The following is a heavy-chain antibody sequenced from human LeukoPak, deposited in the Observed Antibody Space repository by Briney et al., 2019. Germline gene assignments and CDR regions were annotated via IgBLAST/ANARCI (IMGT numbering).Heavy chain of an antibody. Sequence: ASVKVSCTASGYTFTSYDINWVRQAPGQGLEWMGRMNPNSGDTNYAQKFQGRVTMTRDTSINTAYMELSSLRSDDTAVYYCVPRGDGGFDYWGQGTLVIVSS. D-gene: IGHD3-16*01. CDR1: GYTFTSYD. CDR3: VPRGDGGFDY. J-gene: IGHJ4*02. CDR2: MNPNSGDT. V-gene: IGHV1-2*06.